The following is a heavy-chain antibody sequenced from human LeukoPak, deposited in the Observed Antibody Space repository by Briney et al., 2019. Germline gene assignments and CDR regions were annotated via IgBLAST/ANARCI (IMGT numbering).Heavy chain of an antibody. D-gene: IGHD6-19*01. Sequence: SGGSLRLSCAASGFTFSSYAMSWVRQAPGKGLEWVSGISGSGGSTYYADSVKGRFTISRDNSKNTLYLQMNSLRAEDTAVYYCAGGSSRNSYYFDCWGQGTLVTVSS. J-gene: IGHJ4*02. CDR2: ISGSGGST. CDR3: AGGSSRNSYYFDC. V-gene: IGHV3-23*01. CDR1: GFTFSSYA.